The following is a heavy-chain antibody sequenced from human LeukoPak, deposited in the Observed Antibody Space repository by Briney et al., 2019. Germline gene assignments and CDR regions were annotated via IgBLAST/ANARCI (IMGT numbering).Heavy chain of an antibody. CDR2: IIPILGIA. Sequence: GASVKVSCKASGGTFSSYAIGWVRQAPGQGLEWMGRIIPILGIANYAQKFQGRVTITADKSTSTAYMELSSLRSEDTAVYYCARDRTPWYFDLWGRGTLVTVSS. CDR3: ARDRTPWYFDL. CDR1: GGTFSSYA. J-gene: IGHJ2*01. V-gene: IGHV1-69*04.